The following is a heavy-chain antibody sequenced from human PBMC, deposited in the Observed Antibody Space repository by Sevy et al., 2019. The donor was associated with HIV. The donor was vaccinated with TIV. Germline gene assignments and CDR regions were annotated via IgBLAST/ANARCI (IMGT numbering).Heavy chain of an antibody. J-gene: IGHJ4*02. CDR3: SRDLRLRGYSYGCFDY. CDR1: GYTFTGQY. CDR2: INPNSGDT. D-gene: IGHD5-18*01. Sequence: ASVKVSCKASGYTFTGQYIHWVRQAPGQGLEWMGWINPNSGDTKYAQEFKGRVTMTRDRSIGTAYMELSGLKSDDTAVYYCSRDLRLRGYSYGCFDYWGQGTLVTVSS. V-gene: IGHV1-2*02.